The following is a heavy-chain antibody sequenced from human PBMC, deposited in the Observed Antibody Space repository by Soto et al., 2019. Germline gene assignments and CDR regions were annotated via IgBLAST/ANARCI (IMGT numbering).Heavy chain of an antibody. CDR3: AKDRYIDFEGGKDY. J-gene: IGHJ4*02. CDR2: IKQDGSET. D-gene: IGHD1-20*01. V-gene: IGHV3-7*03. CDR1: GFTFNTYW. Sequence: PGGSLRLSCAASGFTFNTYWMAWVRQAPGKGPEWVASIKQDGSETFYMESVRGRFTISRDNAKNSLYLQMNSLRAEDTALYYCAKDRYIDFEGGKDYWGQGTLVTVSS.